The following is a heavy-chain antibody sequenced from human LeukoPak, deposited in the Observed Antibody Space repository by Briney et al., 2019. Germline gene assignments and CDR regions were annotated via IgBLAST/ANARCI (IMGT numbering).Heavy chain of an antibody. J-gene: IGHJ4*02. CDR1: GYSFTKYW. CDR2: IYPGDPDT. D-gene: IGHD2-21*02. V-gene: IGHV5-51*01. Sequence: GESLKISCKGSGYSFTKYWIGWVRQMPGKGLEWMGIIYPGDPDTTYSPSFQGQVTISADKSISTASLQWSSLRASDTAIYYCARRRGVTATLNYFDYWGQGTLVTVSS. CDR3: ARRRGVTATLNYFDY.